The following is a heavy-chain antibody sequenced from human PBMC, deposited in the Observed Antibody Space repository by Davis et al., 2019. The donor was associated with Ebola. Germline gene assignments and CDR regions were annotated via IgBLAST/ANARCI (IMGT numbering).Heavy chain of an antibody. Sequence: GESLKISCVVSGFTFDDYAMVWVRQAPGKGLEWVSLVSWDGGSKFYADSVKGRFTISRDNSKNSLFLQLHSLRTEDSALYYCARGPHYMRSLNYFYGMDVWGRGTTVTV. CDR3: ARGPHYMRSLNYFYGMDV. CDR1: GFTFDDYA. V-gene: IGHV3-43*01. D-gene: IGHD3-10*01. CDR2: VSWDGGSK. J-gene: IGHJ6*02.